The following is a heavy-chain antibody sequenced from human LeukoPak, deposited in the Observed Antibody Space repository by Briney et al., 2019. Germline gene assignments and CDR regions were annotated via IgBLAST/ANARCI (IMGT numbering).Heavy chain of an antibody. D-gene: IGHD6-13*01. CDR2: IKQDETEM. CDR3: ARGGAAAARKRGVDF. J-gene: IGHJ4*02. Sequence: GSLRLSCAASGFTFSSYWMSWVRQAPGKGLELVANIKQDETEMYAVGSVRGRFTISRDNAKNSLYLQMDSLRDEDTAVFYCARGGAAAARKRGVDFWGQGTLVTVSS. CDR1: GFTFSSYW. V-gene: IGHV3-7*01.